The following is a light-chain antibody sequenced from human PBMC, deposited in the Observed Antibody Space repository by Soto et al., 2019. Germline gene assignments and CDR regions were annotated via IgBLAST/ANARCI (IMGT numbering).Light chain of an antibody. CDR2: YDN. CDR1: NIGSKS. CDR3: QVWDSSSEHVV. Sequence: SYELTQPPSVSVAPEKTARITCGGNNIGSKSVHWYQQKPGQAPVLVIYYDNDRPSGIPERFSGSNSGNTATLTISRVEAGYEADYYCQVWDSSSEHVVFGGGTKLTVL. J-gene: IGLJ2*01. V-gene: IGLV3-21*04.